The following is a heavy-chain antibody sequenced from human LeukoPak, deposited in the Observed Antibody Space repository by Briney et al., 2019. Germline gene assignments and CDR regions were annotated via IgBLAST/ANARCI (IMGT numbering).Heavy chain of an antibody. J-gene: IGHJ5*02. V-gene: IGHV4-34*01. CDR3: ARVASGYYGRWFDP. CDR2: INHSGST. CDR1: GGSFSGYY. Sequence: SETLSLTCADYGGSFSGYYWSWIRQPPGKGLEWIGEINHSGSTNYNPSLKSRVTISVDTSKNQFSLKLSSVTAADTAVYYCARVASGYYGRWFDPWGQGTLVTVSS. D-gene: IGHD3-22*01.